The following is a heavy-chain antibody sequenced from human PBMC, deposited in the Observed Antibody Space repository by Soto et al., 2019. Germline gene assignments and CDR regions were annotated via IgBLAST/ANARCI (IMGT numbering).Heavy chain of an antibody. CDR3: ARVNSAIADYSIYYYYYYMDV. Sequence: ASVKVSCKASGYTFTSYDINCVRQATGQGLEWMGWMNPNSGNTGYAQKFQGRVTMTRNTSISTAYMELSSLRSEDTAVYYCARVNSAIADYSIYYYYYYMDVWGKGTTVTVSS. J-gene: IGHJ6*03. D-gene: IGHD2-15*01. CDR2: MNPNSGNT. CDR1: GYTFTSYD. V-gene: IGHV1-8*01.